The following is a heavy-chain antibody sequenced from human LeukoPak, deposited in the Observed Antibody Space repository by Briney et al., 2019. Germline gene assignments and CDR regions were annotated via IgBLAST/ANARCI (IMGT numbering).Heavy chain of an antibody. CDR2: SIPLFGSA. D-gene: IGHD2-2*01. CDR1: GCSLNHYA. V-gene: IGHV1-69*01. J-gene: IGHJ1*01. CDR3: ARVAGGYCSSTSCSGCFQH. Sequence: SDKVSYQASGCSLNHYAINWVLQAPGPGLESGVDSIPLFGSANYAQKFQGRVTITADESTSTAYMELSSLRSEDTAVYYCARVAGGYCSSTSCSGCFQHWGQGTLVTVSS.